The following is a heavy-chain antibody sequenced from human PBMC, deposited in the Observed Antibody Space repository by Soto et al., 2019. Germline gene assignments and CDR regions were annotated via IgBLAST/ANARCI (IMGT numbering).Heavy chain of an antibody. J-gene: IGHJ5*02. V-gene: IGHV3-33*01. CDR1: GFTFSIYG. Sequence: GGSLRLSCAASGFTFSIYGMHWVRQAPGKGLEWVAVIWYDGSNKYYADSVKGRFTISRDNSKNTLYLQMNSLRAEDTAVYYCARGDNIAAAVSGWFDPWGQGTLVTVSS. CDR2: IWYDGSNK. CDR3: ARGDNIAAAVSGWFDP. D-gene: IGHD6-13*01.